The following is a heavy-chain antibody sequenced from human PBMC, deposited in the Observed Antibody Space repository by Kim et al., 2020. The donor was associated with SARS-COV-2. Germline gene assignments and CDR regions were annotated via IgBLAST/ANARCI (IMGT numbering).Heavy chain of an antibody. J-gene: IGHJ3*02. CDR2: IYYSGST. CDR3: ARGDSSSWDDDAFDI. D-gene: IGHD6-13*01. CDR1: GGSISSYY. V-gene: IGHV4-59*13. Sequence: SETLSLTCTVSGGSISSYYWSWIRQPPGKGLEWIGYIYYSGSTNYNPSLKSRVTISVDTSKNQFSLKLSSVTAADTAVYYCARGDSSSWDDDAFDIWGQGTMVTVSS.